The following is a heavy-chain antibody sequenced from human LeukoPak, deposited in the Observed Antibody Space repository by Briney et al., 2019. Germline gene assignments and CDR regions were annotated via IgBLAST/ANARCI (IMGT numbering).Heavy chain of an antibody. Sequence: ASVKVSCKASGYTFTGYYMHWVRQAPGQGLEWMGCINPNSGGTNYAQKFQGRVTMTRDTSISTAYMELSRLRSDDTAVYYCARVLASCPAFYLDRWGQGTLVTVCS. J-gene: IGHJ5*02. CDR2: INPNSGGT. CDR1: GYTFTGYY. V-gene: IGHV1-2*02. D-gene: IGHD3-3*02. CDR3: ARVLASCPAFYLDR.